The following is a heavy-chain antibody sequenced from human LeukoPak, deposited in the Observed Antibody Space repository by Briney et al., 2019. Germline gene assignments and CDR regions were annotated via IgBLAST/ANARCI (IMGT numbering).Heavy chain of an antibody. Sequence: PGGSLRLSCAASGFTFSSYAMPWVRQAPGKGLEWVAVISYDGSNKYYADSVKGRFTISRDNSKNTLHLQMNSLRADDTAVYYCAKVLLRFLEWSPNWFDPWGRGALVTVSS. D-gene: IGHD3-3*01. CDR2: ISYDGSNK. CDR1: GFTFSSYA. V-gene: IGHV3-30-3*01. CDR3: AKVLLRFLEWSPNWFDP. J-gene: IGHJ5*02.